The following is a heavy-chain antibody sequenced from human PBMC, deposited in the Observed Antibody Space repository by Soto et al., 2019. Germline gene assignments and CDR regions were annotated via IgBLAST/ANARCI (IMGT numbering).Heavy chain of an antibody. J-gene: IGHJ4*02. D-gene: IGHD2-15*01. V-gene: IGHV3-21*01. CDR1: EFKFSSYA. CDR2: ISSSSSYI. CDR3: ARVYCGSYYLDY. Sequence: TWGSLRLSCGAAEFKFSSYAVNWVLQAPGKGLEWVTSISSSSSYIYYADSVKGRFTISRDNAKKSLYLQMNSRRAEDTAVYYCARVYCGSYYLDYWGQGTVVTVSS.